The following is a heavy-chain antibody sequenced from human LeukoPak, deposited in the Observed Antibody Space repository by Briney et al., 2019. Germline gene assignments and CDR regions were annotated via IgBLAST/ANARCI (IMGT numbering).Heavy chain of an antibody. D-gene: IGHD4-17*01. Sequence: SSQALSLTCAVSGGSISSGGYSWSWIRQPPGKGLEWIGYIYHSGSIYYNPSLKSRVTISVDRSKNQFSLKLSSVTAADTAVYYCARVAVTTPYHDAFDIWGQGTMVTVSS. V-gene: IGHV4-30-2*01. CDR3: ARVAVTTPYHDAFDI. J-gene: IGHJ3*02. CDR1: GGSISSGGYS. CDR2: IYHSGSI.